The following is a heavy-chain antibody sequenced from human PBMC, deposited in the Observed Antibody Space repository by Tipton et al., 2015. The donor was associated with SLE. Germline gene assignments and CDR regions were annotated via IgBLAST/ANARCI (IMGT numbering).Heavy chain of an antibody. CDR3: ARVDGNSPYNWFDP. V-gene: IGHV4-34*01. D-gene: IGHD4-23*01. CDR2: INHRGRT. J-gene: IGHJ5*02. Sequence: TLSLTCAVYGGSFSGYYWSWIRQPPGKGLEWIGEINHRGRTNYNPSLKSRVTISLDTSKNQVSLKLNSVTAADTAVYYCARVDGNSPYNWFDPWGQGTLVTVSS. CDR1: GGSFSGYY.